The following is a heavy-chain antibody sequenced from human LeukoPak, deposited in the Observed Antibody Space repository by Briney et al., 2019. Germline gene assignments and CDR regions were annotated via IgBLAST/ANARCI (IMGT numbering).Heavy chain of an antibody. CDR3: ARSPPAAAFDI. CDR2: ISSSSTYI. V-gene: IGHV3-21*06. D-gene: IGHD2-2*01. J-gene: IGHJ3*02. Sequence: GGSLRLSCAASGFTFSAYTMNWVRQAPGKGLEWVSSISSSSTYIFYTDSVKGRFTISRDNAKNSLDLQMDSLRAEDTAVYYCARSPPAAAFDIWGQGAVVTVSS. CDR1: GFTFSAYT.